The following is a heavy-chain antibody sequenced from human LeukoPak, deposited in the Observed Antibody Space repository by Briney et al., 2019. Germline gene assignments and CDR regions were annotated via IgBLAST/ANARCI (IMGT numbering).Heavy chain of an antibody. CDR3: ARALSIAARPPYYYYYMDV. J-gene: IGHJ6*03. D-gene: IGHD6-6*01. V-gene: IGHV1-18*01. CDR1: GYTFTSYG. CDR2: ISAYNGNT. Sequence: GASVKVSCKASGYTFTSYGISWVRQAPGQGLEWMGWISAYNGNTNYAQKLQGRVTMTTDTSTSTAYMELRSLRSDDTAVYYCARALSIAARPPYYYYYMDVRGKGTTVTVSS.